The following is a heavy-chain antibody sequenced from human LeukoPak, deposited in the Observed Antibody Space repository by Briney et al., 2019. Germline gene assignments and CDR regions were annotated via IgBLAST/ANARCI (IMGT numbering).Heavy chain of an antibody. Sequence: GESLKISCKCSGYSFTTYWIGWVRQLPGKGLEWVGIIYPGDSDTRYSPSFQGQVTISADKSISTAYLQWSSLKASDTAMYYCARQGYTAQGGVCDYWGQGTLVTVSS. CDR2: IYPGDSDT. D-gene: IGHD1-1*01. J-gene: IGHJ4*02. V-gene: IGHV5-51*01. CDR3: ARQGYTAQGGVCDY. CDR1: GYSFTTYW.